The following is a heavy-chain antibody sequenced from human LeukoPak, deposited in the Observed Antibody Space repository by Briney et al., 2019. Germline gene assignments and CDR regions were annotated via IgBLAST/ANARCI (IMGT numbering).Heavy chain of an antibody. CDR1: GFTLSNYG. V-gene: IGHV3-33*01. Sequence: GGSLRLSCAASGFTLSNYGMHWVRQAPGKGLEWVAVIWYDGSDKYYADSVKGRFTISRDNSKNTLYLQMNSLRAEDTAVYYCARGRLITMVRGVIPFDYWGQGTLVTVSS. CDR2: IWYDGSDK. D-gene: IGHD3-10*01. J-gene: IGHJ4*02. CDR3: ARGRLITMVRGVIPFDY.